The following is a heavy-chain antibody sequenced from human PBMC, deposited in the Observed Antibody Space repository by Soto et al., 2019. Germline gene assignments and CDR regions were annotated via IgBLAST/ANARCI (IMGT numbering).Heavy chain of an antibody. CDR3: ARDLDGSGSYYTDY. CDR1: GYMFVTYG. D-gene: IGHD3-10*01. J-gene: IGHJ4*02. CDR2: ISAYNGNT. V-gene: IGHV1-18*01. Sequence: QVQLVQSGAEVKKPGASVKVSCKASGYMFVTYGINWVRQAPGQGLEWMGWISAYNGNTKYAQNLQGRVTMTTDASTSTAYMEMRSPRSDDTAVYYCARDLDGSGSYYTDYWGPGTLVTVSS.